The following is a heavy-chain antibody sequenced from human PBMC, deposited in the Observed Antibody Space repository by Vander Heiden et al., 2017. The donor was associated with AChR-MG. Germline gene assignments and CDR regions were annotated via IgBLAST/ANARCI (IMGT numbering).Heavy chain of an antibody. Sequence: EVQLVESGGGLVQPGGSLRLPCAASGFTFSYYEMNWVRQAPGKGLEWVSYISSSGRSTYYADSVKGRFTISRDSAENSLSLQMNSLRAEDTAVYYCARWGNSQSYYYYMDVWGKGTTVTVSS. CDR3: ARWGNSQSYYYYMDV. D-gene: IGHD3-16*01. CDR1: GFTFSYYE. J-gene: IGHJ6*03. V-gene: IGHV3-48*03. CDR2: ISSSGRST.